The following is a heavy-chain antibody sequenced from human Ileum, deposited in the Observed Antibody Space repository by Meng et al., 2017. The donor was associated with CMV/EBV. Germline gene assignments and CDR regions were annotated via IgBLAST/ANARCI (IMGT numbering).Heavy chain of an antibody. CDR2: INNGNDNT. Sequence: QVQLVQSGSELKEPGASVKVSCKASGYTFTSYAMHWVRQAPGQRLEWMGWINNGNDNTKYSQKFQGRVTFTRDTSASTAYMELSSLRSEDTAVYFCAIDPSGYYYKFWGQGTLVTVSS. V-gene: IGHV1-3*04. CDR1: GYTFTSYA. J-gene: IGHJ4*02. CDR3: AIDPSGYYYKF. D-gene: IGHD3-22*01.